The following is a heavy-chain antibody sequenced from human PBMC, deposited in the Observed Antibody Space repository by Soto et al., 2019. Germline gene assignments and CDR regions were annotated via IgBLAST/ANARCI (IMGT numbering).Heavy chain of an antibody. CDR2: ISGSGGSA. V-gene: IGHV3-23*01. CDR3: AKGLGEYFGSGYSLFVY. Sequence: EVQLLESGGGLVQPGGSLRLSCVASGFTFRIYAMSWVRQAPGKGLEWVSVISGSGGSASHADSVEGRFTISRDNSKNTLYLQMNSLRAEDTAVYYCAKGLGEYFGSGYSLFVYLGQGTLVTVSS. D-gene: IGHD3-10*01. J-gene: IGHJ4*02. CDR1: GFTFRIYA.